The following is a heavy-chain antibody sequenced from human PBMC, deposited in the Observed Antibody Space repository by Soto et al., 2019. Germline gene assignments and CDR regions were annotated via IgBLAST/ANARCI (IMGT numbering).Heavy chain of an antibody. V-gene: IGHV1-69*13. Sequence: GASVKVSCTASGVIFSSYVITWVRQAPAQGLEWMGWIMPIFGIVNYAQKFQGRVTITADESTSTAYMELMSLRSDDTAVYYCARERYDFWSGYYTGGAFDIWGQGTMVTVSS. CDR2: IMPIFGIV. CDR3: ARERYDFWSGYYTGGAFDI. CDR1: GVIFSSYV. D-gene: IGHD3-3*01. J-gene: IGHJ3*02.